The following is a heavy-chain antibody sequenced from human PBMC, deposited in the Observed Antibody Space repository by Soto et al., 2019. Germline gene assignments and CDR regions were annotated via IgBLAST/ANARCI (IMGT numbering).Heavy chain of an antibody. CDR1: GGSISSGGYY. Sequence: QVQLQESGPGLVKPSQTLSLTCTVSGGSISSGGYYWSWIRQHPGKGLEWIGYIYYSGSTYYNPSLKSGVTISVDTSKNQCSLKLSSVTAADTAVYYCARAAPQWLVPNAFDIWGQGTMVTVSS. CDR3: ARAAPQWLVPNAFDI. CDR2: IYYSGST. J-gene: IGHJ3*02. D-gene: IGHD6-19*01. V-gene: IGHV4-31*03.